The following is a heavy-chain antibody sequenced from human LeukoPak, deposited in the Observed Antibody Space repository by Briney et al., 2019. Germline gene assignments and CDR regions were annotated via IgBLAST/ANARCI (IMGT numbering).Heavy chain of an antibody. J-gene: IGHJ4*02. CDR3: AKDLYVWGSYRYFDY. CDR1: GFTFSSYA. V-gene: IGHV3-23*01. CDR2: ISGSGGST. D-gene: IGHD3-16*02. Sequence: PGGSLRLSCAASGFTFSSYAMSWVHQAPGKGLEWVSAISGSGGSTYYADSVKGRFTISRDNSKNTLYLQMNSLRAEDTAVYYCAKDLYVWGSYRYFDYWGQGTLVTVSS.